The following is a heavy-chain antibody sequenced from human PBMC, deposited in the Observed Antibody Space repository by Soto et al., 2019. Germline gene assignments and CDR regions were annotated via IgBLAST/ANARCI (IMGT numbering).Heavy chain of an antibody. D-gene: IGHD3-3*01. J-gene: IGHJ4*02. CDR2: ISSSGGST. V-gene: IGHV3-23*01. Sequence: GGSLRLSCAASGFTFSSNAMSWVRQAPGKGLEWVSGISSSGGSTYYADSVKGRFTISRDNAKNSLYLQMNSLRAEDTALYYCAKDNDFWSGSLDYWGQGTLVTVSS. CDR1: GFTFSSNA. CDR3: AKDNDFWSGSLDY.